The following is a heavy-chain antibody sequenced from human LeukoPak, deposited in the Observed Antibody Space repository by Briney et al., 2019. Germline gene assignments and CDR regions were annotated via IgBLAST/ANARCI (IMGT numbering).Heavy chain of an antibody. CDR1: GYSFTSYW. J-gene: IGHJ6*02. CDR2: IDPSDSYT. CDR3: ARQDKDYYGSGRFRYGMDV. Sequence: GESLKISCKGSGYSFTSYWISWVRQMPGKGLEWMGRIDPSDSYTNYSPSFQGHVTISADKSISTAYLQWSSLKASDTAMYYRARQDKDYYGSGRFRYGMDVWGQGTTVTVSS. D-gene: IGHD3-10*01. V-gene: IGHV5-10-1*01.